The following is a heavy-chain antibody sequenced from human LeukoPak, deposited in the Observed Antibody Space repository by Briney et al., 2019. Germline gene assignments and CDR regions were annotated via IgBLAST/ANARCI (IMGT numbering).Heavy chain of an antibody. V-gene: IGHV1-8*01. J-gene: IGHJ3*02. Sequence: ASVKVSCKASGYTFTTYDINWVRQATGQGLEWMGWMNPNSGNTGYAQKFQGRVTMTTNTSITTAYMELSSLRSDDTAVYYCARDIYGLGDTFDIWGQGTMVTVSS. CDR2: MNPNSGNT. D-gene: IGHD5-18*01. CDR3: ARDIYGLGDTFDI. CDR1: GYTFTTYD.